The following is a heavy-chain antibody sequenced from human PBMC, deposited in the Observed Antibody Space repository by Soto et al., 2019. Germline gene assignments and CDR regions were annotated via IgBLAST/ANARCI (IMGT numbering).Heavy chain of an antibody. Sequence: LRLSCAASGFTFSSYGMHWVRQAPGKGLEWVAVISYDGSNKYYADSVKGRFTISRDNSKNTLYLQMNSLRAEDTAVYYCAKDLAPGVTTCMDVWGQGTTVTVSS. D-gene: IGHD4-17*01. CDR2: ISYDGSNK. CDR1: GFTFSSYG. J-gene: IGHJ6*02. CDR3: AKDLAPGVTTCMDV. V-gene: IGHV3-30*18.